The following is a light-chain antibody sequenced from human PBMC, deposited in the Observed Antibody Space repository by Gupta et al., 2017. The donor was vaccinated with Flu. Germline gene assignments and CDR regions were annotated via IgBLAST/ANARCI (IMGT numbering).Light chain of an antibody. V-gene: IGKV3-15*01. Sequence: ATLPLSLGERVTLSCRTSQNVVDNFSWYQHKPGQAPRLLIYGAFTRAPGVPDRFSGSRSGTDFTLTITSLQSEDFAVYYCQQYNNWPLYLFGRGTKLEIK. CDR1: QNVVDN. CDR2: GAF. J-gene: IGKJ2*01. CDR3: QQYNNWPLYL.